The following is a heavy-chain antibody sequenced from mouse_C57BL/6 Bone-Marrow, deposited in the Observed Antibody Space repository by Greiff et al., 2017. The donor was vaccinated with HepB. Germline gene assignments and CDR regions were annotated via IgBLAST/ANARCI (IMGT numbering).Heavy chain of an antibody. V-gene: IGHV5-6*02. Sequence: EVKVVESGGDLVKPGGSLKLSCAASGFTFSSYGMSWVRQTPDKRLEWVATISSGGSYTYYPDSVKGRFTISRDNAKNTLYLQLSSLKSEDTAMYYCARRGYYCALDYWCQGTSVTVSS. CDR1: GFTFSSYG. J-gene: IGHJ4*01. CDR2: ISSGGSYT. CDR3: ARRGYYCALDY.